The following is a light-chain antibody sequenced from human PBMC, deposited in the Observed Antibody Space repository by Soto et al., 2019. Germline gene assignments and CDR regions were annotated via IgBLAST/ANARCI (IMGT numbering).Light chain of an antibody. CDR2: GAS. V-gene: IGKV3-20*01. CDR1: QSVSSSY. CDR3: QQYNNWPPIT. Sequence: VLTQSPGTLSLFPGERANLACRACQSVSSSYLAWYQQKPGQAPTLLLYGASSRATGIPDTFSGSGSGTEFTLTIRSLQSEDFAVYYCQQYNNWPPITFGTWKRLETK. J-gene: IGKJ5*01.